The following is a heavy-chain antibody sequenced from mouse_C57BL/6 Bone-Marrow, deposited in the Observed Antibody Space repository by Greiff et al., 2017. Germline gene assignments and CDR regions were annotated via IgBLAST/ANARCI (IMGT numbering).Heavy chain of an antibody. D-gene: IGHD1-1*01. Sequence: EVQLVESGGGLVKPGGSLKLSCAASGFTFSSYAMSWVRQTPEKRLEWVATISDGGSYTYYPDNVKGRFTISRDNAKNKLYLQMSHLTSEDTAMYYCAREIPDYGSSFYYAMDYWGQGTSVTVSS. J-gene: IGHJ4*01. CDR3: AREIPDYGSSFYYAMDY. CDR1: GFTFSSYA. CDR2: ISDGGSYT. V-gene: IGHV5-4*01.